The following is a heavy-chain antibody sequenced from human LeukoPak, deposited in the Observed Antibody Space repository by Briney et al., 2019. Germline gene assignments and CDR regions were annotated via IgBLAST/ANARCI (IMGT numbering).Heavy chain of an antibody. J-gene: IGHJ4*02. D-gene: IGHD1-26*01. Sequence: GASLQISCEGSGYIFTSYWIGWGRPLPGKGLEWMGIIYPGDSDTRYSPSFQAQVTISADKSTSTAYLQWSSLQASDTAMYYCARHPSASYYYFDSWGQGTLVTVSS. CDR3: ARHPSASYYYFDS. CDR1: GYIFTSYW. CDR2: IYPGDSDT. V-gene: IGHV5-51*01.